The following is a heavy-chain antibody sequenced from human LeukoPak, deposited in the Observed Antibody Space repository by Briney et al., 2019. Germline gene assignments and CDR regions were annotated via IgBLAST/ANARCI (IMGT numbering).Heavy chain of an antibody. CDR2: IYYSGST. CDR1: GGSISPYY. CDR3: ARSYYGGNSPFDY. J-gene: IGHJ4*02. Sequence: SETLSLTCTVSGGSISPYYWSWIRQPPGKGLEWIGYIYYSGSTNYNPSLKSRVTISVDTSKNQFSLKLSSATAADTAVYYCARSYYGGNSPFDYWGQGTLVTVSS. V-gene: IGHV4-59*01. D-gene: IGHD4-23*01.